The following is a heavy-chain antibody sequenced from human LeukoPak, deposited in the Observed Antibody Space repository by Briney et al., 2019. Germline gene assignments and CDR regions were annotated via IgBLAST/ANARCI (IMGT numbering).Heavy chain of an antibody. D-gene: IGHD3-22*01. J-gene: IGHJ3*02. CDR3: ARNYYDSSGLFPTGAFDI. CDR2: IYYSGST. V-gene: IGHV4-30-4*01. CDR1: GFSISTGYY. Sequence: SETLSLTCSVSGFSISTGYYWSWIRQPPGKGLEWIGYIYYSGSTYYNPSLKSRVTISVDTSKNQFSLKLSSVTAADTAVYYCARNYYDSSGLFPTGAFDIWGQGTMVTVSS.